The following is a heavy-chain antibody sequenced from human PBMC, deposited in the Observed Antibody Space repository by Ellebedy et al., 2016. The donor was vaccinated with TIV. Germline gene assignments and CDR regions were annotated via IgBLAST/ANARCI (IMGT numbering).Heavy chain of an antibody. J-gene: IGHJ5*02. V-gene: IGHV3-7*01. CDR2: IYQDGSDQ. D-gene: IGHD4-17*01. CDR3: ARRGSYGDYAVQVNRWFDT. Sequence: GGSLRLSCAASGFSFRSYWMSWVRQAPGKGLEWVANIYQDGSDQYYVDSVKGRFTISRDNANKSLFLQMNSLRVEDTAVYYCARRGSYGDYAVQVNRWFDTWGQGTLVTVSS. CDR1: GFSFRSYW.